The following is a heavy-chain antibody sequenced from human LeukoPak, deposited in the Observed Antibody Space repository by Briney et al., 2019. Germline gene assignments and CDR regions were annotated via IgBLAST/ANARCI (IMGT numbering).Heavy chain of an antibody. D-gene: IGHD3-16*02. J-gene: IGHJ4*02. CDR3: ARRSNYDYVWGSYRYTLLFDY. Sequence: SETLSLTCTVSGGSISSYYWSWIRQPPGKGLEWIGYIYYSGSTNYNPSLKSRVTISVDTSKNQFSLKLNSVTATDTAVYYCARRSNYDYVWGSYRYTLLFDYWGQGTLVTVSS. CDR2: IYYSGST. CDR1: GGSISSYY. V-gene: IGHV4-59*08.